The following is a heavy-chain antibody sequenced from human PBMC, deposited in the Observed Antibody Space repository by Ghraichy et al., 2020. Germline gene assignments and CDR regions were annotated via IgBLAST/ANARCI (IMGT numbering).Heavy chain of an antibody. D-gene: IGHD4-17*01. CDR2: ISSSSSYI. CDR1: GFTFSSYS. J-gene: IGHJ4*02. CDR3: ARNLYGDYVDY. Sequence: GESLNIYCAASGFTFSSYSMNWVRQAPGKGLEWVSSISSSSSYIYYADSVKGRFTISRDNAKNSLYLQMNSLRAEDTAVYYCARNLYGDYVDYWGQGTLVTVSS. V-gene: IGHV3-21*01.